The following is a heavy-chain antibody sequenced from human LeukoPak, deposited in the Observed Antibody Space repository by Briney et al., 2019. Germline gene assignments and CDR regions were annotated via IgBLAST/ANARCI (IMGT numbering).Heavy chain of an antibody. CDR3: ARVGDFWSYYYYNMDV. D-gene: IGHD3-3*01. CDR1: GFSVSNNY. Sequence: PGGSLRLSCTASGFSVSNNYMSWVRQAPGKGLEWISVVYSGGSTYYADSVKGRFTISRDNSKNLLFLQMNSLRAEDTAIYYCARVGDFWSYYYYNMDVWGQGTTVTVSS. CDR2: VYSGGST. J-gene: IGHJ6*02. V-gene: IGHV3-53*01.